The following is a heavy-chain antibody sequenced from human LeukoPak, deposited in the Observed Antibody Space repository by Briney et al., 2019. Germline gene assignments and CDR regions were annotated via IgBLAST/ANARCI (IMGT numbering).Heavy chain of an antibody. CDR3: AKQSAGVTTGYFDY. D-gene: IGHD1-26*01. CDR1: GGTFSAYA. Sequence: SCKASGGTFSAYAMSWVRQAPGKGLEWVSSISDSAGSTYYASSVTGRFTISRDSSRTTLYLQVNSLRAEDTAVYYCAKQSAGVTTGYFDYWGQGTLVTVSS. CDR2: ISDSAGST. V-gene: IGHV3-23*01. J-gene: IGHJ4*02.